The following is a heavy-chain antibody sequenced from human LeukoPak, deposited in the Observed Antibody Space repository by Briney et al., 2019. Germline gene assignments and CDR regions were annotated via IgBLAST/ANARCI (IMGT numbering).Heavy chain of an antibody. J-gene: IGHJ4*02. CDR1: GFTVSSNE. CDR3: ATGSVRYSASWYSQEGDY. D-gene: IGHD6-13*01. Sequence: PGGSLRLSCAASGFTVSSNEMSWVRQAPWKGLEWVSSISGGSTYYADSRKGRFTISRDNSKNTLYLQMNSLRAEDTAVYYCATGSVRYSASWYSQEGDYWGQGTLVTVSS. V-gene: IGHV3-38-3*01. CDR2: ISGGST.